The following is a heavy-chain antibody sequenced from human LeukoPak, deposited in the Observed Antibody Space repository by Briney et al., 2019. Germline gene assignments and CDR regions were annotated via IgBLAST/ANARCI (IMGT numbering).Heavy chain of an antibody. CDR1: GGSISSGSYY. J-gene: IGHJ4*02. CDR3: GVKGAVDY. V-gene: IGHV4-61*02. Sequence: SETLSLTCTVSGGSISSGSYYWSWIRQPAGKGLEWIGRIYTSGSTNYNPSLKSRVTISVDTSKNQFSLKLSSVTAADTAVYYCGVKGAVDYWGQGTLVTVSS. CDR2: IYTSGST. D-gene: IGHD1-26*01.